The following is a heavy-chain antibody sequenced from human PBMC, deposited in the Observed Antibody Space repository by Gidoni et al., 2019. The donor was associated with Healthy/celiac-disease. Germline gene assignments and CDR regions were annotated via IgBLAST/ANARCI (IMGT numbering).Heavy chain of an antibody. Sequence: QLQLQESGSGLVNHSQTLSHTCAVSGGPISSGGYPWSWIRQPRGKGLEWIGYICHSGSTYYKPSLKSRVTISVDRSKNQFSLKLSSVTAADTAVYYCARAVVDYYDSSGYSYNWFDPWGQGTLVTVSS. V-gene: IGHV4-30-2*01. J-gene: IGHJ5*02. CDR2: ICHSGST. D-gene: IGHD3-22*01. CDR1: GGPISSGGYP. CDR3: ARAVVDYYDSSGYSYNWFDP.